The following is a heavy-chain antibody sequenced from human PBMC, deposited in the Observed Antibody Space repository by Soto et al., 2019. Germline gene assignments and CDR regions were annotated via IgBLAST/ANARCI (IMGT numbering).Heavy chain of an antibody. Sequence: QVQLQESGPGLVKPSQTLSLTCTVSGGSISSGGYYWSWIRQHPGKGLEWIGYIYYSGSTYYNPSLKSRVTISVDTSKNQYPLKLSSVTAADTAVYYCAREGEGSGWYSGLEYWVQGTLVTVSS. V-gene: IGHV4-31*03. D-gene: IGHD6-19*01. J-gene: IGHJ4*02. CDR3: AREGEGSGWYSGLEY. CDR1: GGSISSGGYY. CDR2: IYYSGST.